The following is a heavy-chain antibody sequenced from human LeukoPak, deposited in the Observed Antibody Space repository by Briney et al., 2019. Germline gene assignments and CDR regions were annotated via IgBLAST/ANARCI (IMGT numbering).Heavy chain of an antibody. V-gene: IGHV3-23*01. J-gene: IGHJ5*02. CDR2: ISGSGGST. D-gene: IGHD6-19*01. CDR3: AKGKGSGWYAWFDP. Sequence: GGSLRLSCAASGFTFSSYAMSWVRQAPGKGLEWVSAISGSGGSTYYADSVKGRFTISRDNSKNTLYLQMNSLRAEGTAVYYCAKGKGSGWYAWFDPWGQGTLVTVSS. CDR1: GFTFSSYA.